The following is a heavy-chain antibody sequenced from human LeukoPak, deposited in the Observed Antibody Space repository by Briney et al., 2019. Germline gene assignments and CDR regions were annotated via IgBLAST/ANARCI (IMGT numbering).Heavy chain of an antibody. CDR2: VYYSGST. CDR1: GASISSYY. Sequence: SETLSLTCTVSGASISSYYWSWIRQPPGKGLEWIGYVYYSGSTNYNPSLKSRLTISVDTSKNQFSLNLSSVTAADTAVYYCAKMSDYWGQGTLVSVSS. CDR3: AKMSDY. V-gene: IGHV4-59*01. J-gene: IGHJ4*01.